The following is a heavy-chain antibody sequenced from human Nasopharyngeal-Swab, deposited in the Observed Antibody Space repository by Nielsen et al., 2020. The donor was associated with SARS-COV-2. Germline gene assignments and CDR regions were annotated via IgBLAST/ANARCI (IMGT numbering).Heavy chain of an antibody. CDR1: GFTFSSYG. Sequence: GGSLRLSCAASGFTFSSYGMHWVRQAPGKGLEWVAVIWYDGSNKYYADSVKGRFTISRDNSKNTPYLQMNSLRAEDTAVYYCAGGQGTVTTYYYYGMDVWGQGTTVTVSS. CDR2: IWYDGSNK. V-gene: IGHV3-33*01. CDR3: AGGQGTVTTYYYYGMDV. D-gene: IGHD4-17*01. J-gene: IGHJ6*02.